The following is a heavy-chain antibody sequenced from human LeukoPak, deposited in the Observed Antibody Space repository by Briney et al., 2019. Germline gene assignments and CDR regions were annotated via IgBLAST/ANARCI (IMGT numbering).Heavy chain of an antibody. CDR3: AKGPYYYDSSGYSRRWFDP. D-gene: IGHD3-22*01. V-gene: IGHV3-23*01. CDR2: ISGTGGRT. CDR1: GFTFSNYA. Sequence: GGSLRLSCAASGFTFSNYAMSWVRQAPGKGLDWVSAISGTGGRTYYADPVKGRFTISRDNSKNTLYLQMNSLRAEDTAVYYCAKGPYYYDSSGYSRRWFDPWGQGILVTVSS. J-gene: IGHJ5*02.